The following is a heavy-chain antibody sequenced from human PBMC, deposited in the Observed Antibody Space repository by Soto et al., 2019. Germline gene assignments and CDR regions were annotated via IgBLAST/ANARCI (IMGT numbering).Heavy chain of an antibody. Sequence: PGGSLRLSCAASGFTFSSYGMHWVRQAPGKGLEWVAVISYDGSNKYYADSVKGRFTISRDNSKNTLYLQMNSLRAEDTAVYYCAKASLGYYDSSGYYRYWGQGT. V-gene: IGHV3-30*18. CDR3: AKASLGYYDSSGYYRY. CDR1: GFTFSSYG. J-gene: IGHJ4*02. D-gene: IGHD3-22*01. CDR2: ISYDGSNK.